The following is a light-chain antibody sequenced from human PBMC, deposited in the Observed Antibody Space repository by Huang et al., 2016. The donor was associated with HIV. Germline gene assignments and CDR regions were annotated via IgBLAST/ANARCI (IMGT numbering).Light chain of an antibody. J-gene: IGKJ2*01. CDR1: QPVADNY. V-gene: IGKV3-20*01. Sequence: EIVLTQSPATLSLSPGQKATLSCRASQPVADNYLAWYQQKPGQAPRLLVYGASNRVNDVPARFSGSGSGTDFTLSISRLEPEDFALYFCQQYGSSIFTFGRGTKLEI. CDR3: QQYGSSIFT. CDR2: GAS.